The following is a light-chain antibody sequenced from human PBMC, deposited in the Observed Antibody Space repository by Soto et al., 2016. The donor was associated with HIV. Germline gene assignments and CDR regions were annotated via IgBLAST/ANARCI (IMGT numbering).Light chain of an antibody. CDR3: NSRDISGTSVV. CDR1: SLESYY. CDR2: GKN. V-gene: IGLV3-19*01. Sequence: SSELTQDPAVSVALGQTVRITCQGDSLESYYASWYQQKPGQAPVVVIYGKNNRPSGIPDRFSGSTSGNTASLTITGAQAEDEADYYCNSRDISGTSVVFGGGTKLTVL. J-gene: IGLJ2*01.